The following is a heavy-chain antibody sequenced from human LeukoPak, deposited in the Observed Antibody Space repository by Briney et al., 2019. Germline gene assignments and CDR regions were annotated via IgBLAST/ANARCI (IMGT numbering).Heavy chain of an antibody. V-gene: IGHV3-33*01. Sequence: PGGSLRLSCAASGFTFSSYGMHWVRQAPGKGLEWVAVIWYDGSNKYYADSVKGRFTISRDNSKNTLYLQMDSLRADDTAVYYCARDIAARRLDYWGQGTLVTVSS. CDR2: IWYDGSNK. J-gene: IGHJ4*02. CDR3: ARDIAARRLDY. D-gene: IGHD6-6*01. CDR1: GFTFSSYG.